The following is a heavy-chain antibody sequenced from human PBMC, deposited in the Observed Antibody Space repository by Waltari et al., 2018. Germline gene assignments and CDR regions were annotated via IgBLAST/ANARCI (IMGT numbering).Heavy chain of an antibody. CDR3: ARDAQTYYHDTSGYYFHY. CDR1: GGTFSSYA. Sequence: QVQVVQSEAQVKKPGSSVKISCKASGGTFSSYAINWVRQAPGQGLEWLGRIVPTLGIPNYAQNFQGRVTLTADKSTHTTYMELSRLRSEDTAIYYCARDAQTYYHDTSGYYFHYWGQGTLVTVSS. D-gene: IGHD3-22*01. V-gene: IGHV1-69*04. J-gene: IGHJ4*02. CDR2: IVPTLGIP.